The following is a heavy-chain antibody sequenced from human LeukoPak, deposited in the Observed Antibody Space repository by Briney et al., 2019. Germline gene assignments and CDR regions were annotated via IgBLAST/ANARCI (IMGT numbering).Heavy chain of an antibody. CDR3: ASPTKWLRLTHNTDQYYYYGMDV. J-gene: IGHJ6*02. CDR1: GGSISSGDYY. Sequence: SQTLSLTCTVSGGSISSGDYYWSWIRQPPGKGLEWIGYIYYSGSTYYNPSLKSRVTISVDTSKNQFSLKLSSVTAADTAVYYCASPTKWLRLTHNTDQYYYYGMDVWGQGTTVTVSS. CDR2: IYYSGST. V-gene: IGHV4-30-4*01. D-gene: IGHD5-12*01.